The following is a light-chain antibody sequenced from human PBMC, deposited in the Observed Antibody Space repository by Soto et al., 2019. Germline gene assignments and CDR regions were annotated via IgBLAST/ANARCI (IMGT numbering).Light chain of an antibody. CDR3: QQLHTYPYT. CDR1: QGISNF. CDR2: TAS. V-gene: IGKV1-9*01. J-gene: IGKJ2*01. Sequence: DIQMTQSPSFLSASLGDRVTITCRASQGISNFLAWYQQKPGKAPELLIYTASTLRSGVPSRFSGSGSGTEFTLTISSLQPEDFATFYCQQLHTYPYTFGQGTRLDI.